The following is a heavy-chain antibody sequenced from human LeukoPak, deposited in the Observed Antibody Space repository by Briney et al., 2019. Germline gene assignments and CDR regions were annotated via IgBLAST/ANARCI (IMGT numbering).Heavy chain of an antibody. V-gene: IGHV4-39*01. D-gene: IGHD1-26*01. Sequence: SETLSLTCTVSGGSISSSSSFWAWIRQPPGKGLEWIGSFYYIGSTYYNPSLKSRVTISVDTSKNQLSLKLNSVTAADTAVYYCARSLSLSGNTNWFDPWGQGTLVTVSS. CDR2: FYYIGST. CDR1: GGSISSSSSF. J-gene: IGHJ5*02. CDR3: ARSLSLSGNTNWFDP.